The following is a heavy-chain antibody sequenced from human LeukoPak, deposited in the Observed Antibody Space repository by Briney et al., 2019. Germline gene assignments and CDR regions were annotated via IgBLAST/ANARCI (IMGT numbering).Heavy chain of an antibody. CDR3: ARAPNSITMTAFDI. CDR2: IYTSGST. CDR1: GGSISSYY. V-gene: IGHV4-4*07. Sequence: SETLSLTCTVSGGSISSYYWSWIRQPAGKGLEWIGRIYTSGSTNYNPSLKSRVTMSVDTSKNQFSLKLSSVTAADTAVYYCARAPNSITMTAFDIWGQGTMVTVSS. D-gene: IGHD3-22*01. J-gene: IGHJ3*02.